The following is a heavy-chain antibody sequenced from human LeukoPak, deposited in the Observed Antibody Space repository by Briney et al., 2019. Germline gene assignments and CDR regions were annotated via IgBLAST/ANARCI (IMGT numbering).Heavy chain of an antibody. CDR2: IYYSGDT. CDR1: SGSISSYY. J-gene: IGHJ3*01. D-gene: IGHD1-14*01. Sequence: PSETLSLTCTVSSGSISSYYWSWIRQPPGKGLEWIGQIYYSGDTRYNPSLKSRVTISVDMSENQFSLKLNSVTAADTALYYCARHGTGLKAFNAWGQGTMVTVSS. V-gene: IGHV4-59*08. CDR3: ARHGTGLKAFNA.